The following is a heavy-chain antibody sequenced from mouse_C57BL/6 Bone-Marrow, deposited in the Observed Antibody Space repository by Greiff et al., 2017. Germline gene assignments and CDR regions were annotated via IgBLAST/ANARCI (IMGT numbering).Heavy chain of an antibody. CDR1: GYTFTSYW. J-gene: IGHJ3*01. V-gene: IGHV1-5*01. D-gene: IGHD1-1*01. CDR2: IYPGNSDT. CDR3: TKYCGSSYGFAY. Sequence: EVQLQQSGTVLARPGASVKMSCKTSGYTFTSYWMHWVKQRPGQGLEWIGAIYPGNSDTSYNQKFKGKAKLTAVTSASTAYMELSSLTNEDSAVYYCTKYCGSSYGFAYWGQGTLVTGSA.